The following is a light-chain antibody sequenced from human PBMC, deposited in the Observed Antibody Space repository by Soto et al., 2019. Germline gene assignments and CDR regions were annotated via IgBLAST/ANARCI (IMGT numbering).Light chain of an antibody. CDR3: QQYGSSRLT. CDR1: QSVRSSY. J-gene: IGKJ4*01. CDR2: RAS. Sequence: EIVLTQSPGTLSLSPGERATLSCRASQSVRSSYLAWYQQKPGQAPRLLMYRASSRATGIPDRFSGSGSGTDFILTISRLEPEDFAVYYCQQYGSSRLTFGGGTKVEIK. V-gene: IGKV3-20*01.